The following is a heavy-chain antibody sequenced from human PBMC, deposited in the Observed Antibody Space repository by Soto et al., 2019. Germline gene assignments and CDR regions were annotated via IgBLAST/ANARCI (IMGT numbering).Heavy chain of an antibody. CDR3: ARDLGIGNQLLFSY. V-gene: IGHV3-48*03. J-gene: IGHJ4*02. CDR2: ISSSGSTI. D-gene: IGHD2-2*01. Sequence: PGGSLRLSCAASGFTFSSYEMNWVRQAPGKGLEWVSYISSSGSTIYYADSVKGRFTISRDNAKNSLYLQMNSLRAEDTAVYYCARDLGIGNQLLFSYWGQGTLVTVSS. CDR1: GFTFSSYE.